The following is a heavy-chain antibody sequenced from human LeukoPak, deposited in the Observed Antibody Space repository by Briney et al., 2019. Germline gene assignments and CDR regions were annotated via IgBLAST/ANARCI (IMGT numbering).Heavy chain of an antibody. D-gene: IGHD1-26*01. J-gene: IGHJ4*02. CDR3: ARDPVGATTPYYFDY. Sequence: GGSLRLSCAASGFTFRSYEMNWVRQAPGKGLEWVSVIYTGGSTHYADSVKGRFTISRDNSKNTLYLEMNSLRADDTAVYYCARDPVGATTPYYFDYWGQGALVTVSS. CDR1: GFTFRSYE. V-gene: IGHV3-66*01. CDR2: IYTGGST.